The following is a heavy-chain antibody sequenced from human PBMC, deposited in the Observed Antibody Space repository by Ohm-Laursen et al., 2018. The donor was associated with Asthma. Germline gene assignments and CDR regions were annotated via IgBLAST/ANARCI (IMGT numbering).Heavy chain of an antibody. V-gene: IGHV3-30*03. D-gene: IGHD3-22*01. CDR3: ASLVVSLGGMDV. CDR2: ISYDGSYK. CDR1: GFTFNSFG. J-gene: IGHJ6*02. Sequence: RSLRLSCSASGFTFNSFGFHWVRQAPGKGLEWVAVISYDGSYKYYADSMKGRFTISKDNSKNTLFLQMNSLRAEDTAVYYCASLVVSLGGMDVWGQGTTVTVSS.